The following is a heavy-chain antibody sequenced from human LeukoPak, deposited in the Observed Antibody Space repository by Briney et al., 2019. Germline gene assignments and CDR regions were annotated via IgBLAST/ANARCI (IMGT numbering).Heavy chain of an antibody. CDR2: ISGSGGST. Sequence: SGGSLRLSCAASGFTFSSYAMSWVRQAPGKGLEWVSAISGSGGSTYYADSVKGRFTISRDNSKNTPYLQMNSLRAEDTAVYYCAKGAQWEPPPHGAFDIWGQGTMVTVSS. CDR3: AKGAQWEPPPHGAFDI. CDR1: GFTFSSYA. D-gene: IGHD1-26*01. J-gene: IGHJ3*02. V-gene: IGHV3-23*01.